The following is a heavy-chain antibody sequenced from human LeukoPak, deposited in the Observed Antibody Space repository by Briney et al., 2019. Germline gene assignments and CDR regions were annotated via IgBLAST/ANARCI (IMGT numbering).Heavy chain of an antibody. CDR2: IYYSGIT. J-gene: IGHJ4*02. CDR1: GGSISIYY. D-gene: IGHD6-19*01. CDR3: ARWYSSGWAFDY. V-gene: IGHV4-59*01. Sequence: PSETLSLTCTVSGGSISIYYWTWIRQAPGKGLEWIGYIYYSGITNYNPSLKSRVTISVDTSKNQFSLKLSSVTAADTAVYYCARWYSSGWAFDYWGQGTLVTVSS.